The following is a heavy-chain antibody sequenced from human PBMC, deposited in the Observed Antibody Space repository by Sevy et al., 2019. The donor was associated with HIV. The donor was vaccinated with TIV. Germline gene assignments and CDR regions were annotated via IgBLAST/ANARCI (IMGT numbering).Heavy chain of an antibody. CDR1: GFTFNSHS. J-gene: IGHJ4*02. V-gene: IGHV3-21*01. Sequence: GGSLRLSCAASGFTFNSHSMNWVRQPPGKGLEWVSSINSRSSYIYYRDSVKGRFIISRDNAKNSLYLQMNSLRADDTAVYFCARDIESAGYDSSGNFDYWGLGTLVTVSS. D-gene: IGHD3-22*01. CDR2: INSRSSYI. CDR3: ARDIESAGYDSSGNFDY.